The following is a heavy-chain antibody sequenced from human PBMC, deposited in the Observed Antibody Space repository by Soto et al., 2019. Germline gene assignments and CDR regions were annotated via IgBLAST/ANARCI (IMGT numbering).Heavy chain of an antibody. J-gene: IGHJ6*02. Sequence: SETLSLTCTVSGGSIRSYYWSWIRQPPGKGLEWIGYIYYSGSTNYNPSLKSRVTISVDTSKNQFSLKLSSVTAADTAVYYCARGGDFWRGYYSGGYYGMDVWGQGTTVT. CDR3: ARGGDFWRGYYSGGYYGMDV. D-gene: IGHD3-3*01. CDR1: GGSIRSYY. V-gene: IGHV4-59*01. CDR2: IYYSGST.